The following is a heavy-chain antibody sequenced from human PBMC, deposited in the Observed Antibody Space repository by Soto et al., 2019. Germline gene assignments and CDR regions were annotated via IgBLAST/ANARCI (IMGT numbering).Heavy chain of an antibody. CDR1: GYTFPNHG. J-gene: IGHJ3*02. CDR2: INPHNANT. D-gene: IGHD3-16*01. Sequence: QVQLVQSGTEVKKPGASVKVSCKTSGYTFPNHGINWVRQAPGQGLVWMGWINPHNANTNSAQKSPGRVTMTTDTSTTTPYMDLRSLTSADTAVYYCARDLVAGIWGDAFAIWGQGPVVTVSS. V-gene: IGHV1-18*04. CDR3: ARDLVAGIWGDAFAI.